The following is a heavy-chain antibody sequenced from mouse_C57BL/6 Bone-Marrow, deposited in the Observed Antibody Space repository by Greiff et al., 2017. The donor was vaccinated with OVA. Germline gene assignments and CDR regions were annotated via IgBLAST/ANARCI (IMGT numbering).Heavy chain of an antibody. J-gene: IGHJ2*01. CDR3: ARGGSCGYFGY. CDR2: SRNKANDYTT. V-gene: IGHV7-1*01. CDR1: GFTFSDFY. Sequence: EVKVVESGGGLVQSGRSLRLSCATSGFTFSDFYMEWVRQAPGKGLEWIAASRNKANDYTTEYSASVKGRFIVSRDTSQSILYLQMDALRAEDTTIYYRARGGSCGYFGYWGQGTTLTVSS.